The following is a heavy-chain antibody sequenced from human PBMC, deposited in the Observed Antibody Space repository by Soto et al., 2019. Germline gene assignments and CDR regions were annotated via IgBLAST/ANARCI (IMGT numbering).Heavy chain of an antibody. CDR1: GFTFSSYS. CDR3: ARQDNTGRYQSFDY. J-gene: IGHJ4*02. Sequence: GGSMRLSCAASGFTFSSYSMNWVRQAPGKGLEWVSSISSSSSYIYYADSVKGRFTISRDNAKNSLYLQMNSLRAEDTAVYYCARQDNTGRYQSFDYWGQGTLVTVSS. V-gene: IGHV3-21*01. D-gene: IGHD1-26*01. CDR2: ISSSSSYI.